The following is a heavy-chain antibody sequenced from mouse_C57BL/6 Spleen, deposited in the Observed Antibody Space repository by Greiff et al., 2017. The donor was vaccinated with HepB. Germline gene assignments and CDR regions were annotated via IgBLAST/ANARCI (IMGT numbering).Heavy chain of an antibody. J-gene: IGHJ2*01. Sequence: VQLQESGAELARPGASVKLSCKASGYTFTSYGISWVKQRTGQGLEWIGEIYPRSGNTYYNEKFKGKATLTADKSSSTAYMELRSLTSEDSAVYFCARDMDVRYFDYWGQGTTLTVSS. V-gene: IGHV1-81*01. CDR3: ARDMDVRYFDY. CDR2: IYPRSGNT. D-gene: IGHD1-1*02. CDR1: GYTFTSYG.